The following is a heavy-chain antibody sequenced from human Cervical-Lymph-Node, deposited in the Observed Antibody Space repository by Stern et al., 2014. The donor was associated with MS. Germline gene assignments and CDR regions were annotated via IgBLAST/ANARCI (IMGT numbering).Heavy chain of an antibody. V-gene: IGHV3-30-3*01. CDR1: GFTFSNFA. CDR2: IPTDGSPT. Sequence: MQLVESGGGVLQPGRSVRLSCAASGFTFSNFAMNWLRQSPDRVLQWMAAIPTDGSPTNYANSVKGRFTISRDNSKNTLYLEMNSLTTEDTAVFYCARDLGYWGQGTLVTVSS. CDR3: ARDLGY. J-gene: IGHJ4*02.